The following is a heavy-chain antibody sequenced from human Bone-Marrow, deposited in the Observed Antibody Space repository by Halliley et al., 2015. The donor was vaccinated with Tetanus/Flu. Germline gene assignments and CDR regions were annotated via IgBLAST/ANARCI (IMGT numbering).Heavy chain of an antibody. CDR2: YGGGGI. V-gene: IGHV3-53*01. CDR3: VGMPKEYYDVWSGPHWFDP. Sequence: YGGGGIFYAGSVRGRFPISRDKSKNPLFLQMNSLRVEDTAVYYCVGMPKEYYDVWSGPHWFDPWGQGTLVTVSS. D-gene: IGHD3-3*01. J-gene: IGHJ5*02.